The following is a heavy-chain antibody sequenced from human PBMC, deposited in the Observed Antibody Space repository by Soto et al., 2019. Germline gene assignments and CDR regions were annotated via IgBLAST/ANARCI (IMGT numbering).Heavy chain of an antibody. V-gene: IGHV1-46*01. J-gene: IGHJ4*02. Sequence: ARVKVSCKASGYTFASYYMHWVRQAPGQGLEWMGITTPTGGRTNYAQKFQGRVTMTRDTSTSTVYMELSSLRSEDTAVYYCARRSSYSAFDYWGQGTLVTVSS. CDR2: TTPTGGRT. CDR3: ARRSSYSAFDY. CDR1: GYTFASYY. D-gene: IGHD2-15*01.